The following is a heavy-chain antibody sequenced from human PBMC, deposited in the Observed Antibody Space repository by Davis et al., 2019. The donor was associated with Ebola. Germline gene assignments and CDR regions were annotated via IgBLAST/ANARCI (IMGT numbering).Heavy chain of an antibody. CDR2: IYIDGST. V-gene: IGHV3-53*01. J-gene: IGHJ4*02. CDR3: ASGLGLGVTLFGELGY. CDR1: GFTVNNKC. D-gene: IGHD3-10*02. Sequence: GESLKISCAASGFTVNNKCASWVRQAPGKGLEWVSLIYIDGSTHYADSVKGRFTISRDSSRNTLFLQMNILRAEDTAIYYCASGLGLGVTLFGELGYWGQGSLVTVSS.